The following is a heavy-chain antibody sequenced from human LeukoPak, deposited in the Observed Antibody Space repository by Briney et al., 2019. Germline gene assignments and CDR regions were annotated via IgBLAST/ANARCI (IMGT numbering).Heavy chain of an antibody. J-gene: IGHJ4*02. V-gene: IGHV1-18*01. CDR1: GYTFNSHG. D-gene: IGHD2-21*01. CDR2: ISAYNGNT. Sequence: GASVKVSCKASGYTFNSHGISWVRQAPGQGLEWMGWISAYNGNTSYAQKLQGRVTMTTDTSTSTAYMELRSLRSDDTAVYCCARESGRDFADWGQGTLVTVSS. CDR3: ARESGRDFAD.